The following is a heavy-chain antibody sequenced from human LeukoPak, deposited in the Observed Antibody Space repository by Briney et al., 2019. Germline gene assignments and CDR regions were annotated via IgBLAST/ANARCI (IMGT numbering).Heavy chain of an antibody. CDR2: IYTSGST. V-gene: IGHV4-61*02. D-gene: IGHD3-10*01. CDR3: ARHGSGSSWFDP. J-gene: IGHJ5*02. Sequence: SQTLALTCTVSGGSISSGSYYWSWIRQPAGKGLEWIGRIYTSGSTNYNPSLKSRVTISVDTSKNQFSLKLSSVTAADTAVYYCARHGSGSSWFDPWGQGTLVTVSS. CDR1: GGSISSGSYY.